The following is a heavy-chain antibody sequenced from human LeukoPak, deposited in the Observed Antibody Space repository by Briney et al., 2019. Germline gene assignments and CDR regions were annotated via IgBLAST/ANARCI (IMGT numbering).Heavy chain of an antibody. V-gene: IGHV4-34*01. CDR3: ARRGGEMATITEGWFDP. J-gene: IGHJ5*02. CDR2: INHSGST. Sequence: SETLSLTCAVYGGSFSGYYWSWIRQPPGKGLEWIGEINHSGSTNYNPSLKSRVTISVDTSKNQFSLKLSSVTAADTAVYYCARRGGEMATITEGWFDPWGQGTLVTVSS. CDR1: GGSFSGYY. D-gene: IGHD5-24*01.